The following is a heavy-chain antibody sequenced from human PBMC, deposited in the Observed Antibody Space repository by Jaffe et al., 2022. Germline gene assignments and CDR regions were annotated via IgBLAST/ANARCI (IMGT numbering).Heavy chain of an antibody. CDR3: AKDNGGAFDI. CDR2: IRYDGSNK. J-gene: IGHJ3*02. Sequence: QVQLVESGGGVVQPGGSLRLSCAASGFTFSSYGMHWVRQAPGKGLEWVAFIRYDGSNKYYADSVKGRFTISRDNSKNTLYLQMNSLRAEDTAVYYCAKDNGGAFDIWGQGTMVTVSS. CDR1: GFTFSSYG. V-gene: IGHV3-30*02.